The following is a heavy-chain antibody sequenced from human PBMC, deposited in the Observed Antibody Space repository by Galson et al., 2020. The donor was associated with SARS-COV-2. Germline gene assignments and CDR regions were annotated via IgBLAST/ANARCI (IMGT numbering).Heavy chain of an antibody. D-gene: IGHD2-15*01. CDR1: GYSISSGYY. CDR3: ARSVVVVAADYNWFDP. Sequence: SETLSLTCTVSGYSISSGYYWGWIRQPPGKGLEWIGSIYHSGSTYYNPSLKSRVTISVDTSKNQFSLKLSSVTAADTAVYYCARSVVVVAADYNWFDPWGQGTLVTVSS. CDR2: IYHSGST. J-gene: IGHJ5*02. V-gene: IGHV4-38-2*02.